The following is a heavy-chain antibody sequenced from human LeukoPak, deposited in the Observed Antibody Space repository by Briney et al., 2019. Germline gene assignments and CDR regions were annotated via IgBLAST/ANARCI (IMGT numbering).Heavy chain of an antibody. CDR1: GITFDDRG. V-gene: IGHV3-20*04. Sequence: GGSLRLSCAASGITFDDRGMSWVRQAPGKGLEWVSGINWSGGSTAYADSVKGRFTISRDNAKKSLYMQMNSLRDEDTALYYCAREYASLGFDIWGQGTMVTVSS. D-gene: IGHD7-27*01. CDR3: AREYASLGFDI. J-gene: IGHJ3*02. CDR2: INWSGGST.